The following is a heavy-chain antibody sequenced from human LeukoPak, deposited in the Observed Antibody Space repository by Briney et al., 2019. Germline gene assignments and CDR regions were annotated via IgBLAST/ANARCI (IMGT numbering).Heavy chain of an antibody. Sequence: PSETLSLTCTVSGYSISSGHYWGWIRQPPGKGLEWIGYIYHSGSTYYNPSLKSRVTISVDRSKNQFSLKLSSVTAADTAVYYCARQVTIFGVVILYYFDYWGQGTLVTVSS. D-gene: IGHD3-3*01. CDR3: ARQVTIFGVVILYYFDY. V-gene: IGHV4-38-2*02. J-gene: IGHJ4*02. CDR2: IYHSGST. CDR1: GYSISSGHY.